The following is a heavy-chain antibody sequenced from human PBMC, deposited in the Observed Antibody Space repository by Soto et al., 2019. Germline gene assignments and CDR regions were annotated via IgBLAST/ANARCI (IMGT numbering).Heavy chain of an antibody. J-gene: IGHJ5*02. V-gene: IGHV4-34*01. CDR1: GGSFSGYY. CDR2: INHSGST. Sequence: QVQLQQWGAGLLKPSETLSLTCAVYGGSFSGYYWSWIRQPPGKGLEWLGDINHSGSTNYNPSLKRVNTISVYAAKIQFTLKLSSVTAADTAVYDWAREYHGRGYCSGGRCYTRLSWFDPWGQGTLVTVSS. CDR3: AREYHGRGYCSGGRCYTRLSWFDP. D-gene: IGHD2-15*01.